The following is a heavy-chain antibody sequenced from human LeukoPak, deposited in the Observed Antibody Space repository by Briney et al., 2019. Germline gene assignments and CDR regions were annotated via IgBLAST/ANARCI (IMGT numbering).Heavy chain of an antibody. Sequence: SETLSLTCTVSGGSISSRDSYWSWIRLLPGKGLEWIGYIYYSDNTYYNPSLESRVTISMDTSKNQFSLRLSSVTAADTAVYLCSLTLVWGVIPLSYGMDVWGQGTTVTVSS. CDR1: GGSISSRDSY. V-gene: IGHV4-31*03. CDR2: IYYSDNT. CDR3: SLTLVWGVIPLSYGMDV. D-gene: IGHD3-10*02. J-gene: IGHJ6*02.